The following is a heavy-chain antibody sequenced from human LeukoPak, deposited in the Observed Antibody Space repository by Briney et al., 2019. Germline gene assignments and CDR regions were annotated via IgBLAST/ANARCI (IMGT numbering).Heavy chain of an antibody. J-gene: IGHJ4*02. V-gene: IGHV3-30*02. CDR3: ARDRDIVVVPAAMLTGFDY. CDR2: IRYDGGNK. D-gene: IGHD2-2*01. CDR1: GFTFSSYG. Sequence: GGSLRLSCAASGFTFSSYGMHWVRQAPGKGLEWVAFIRYDGGNKYYADSVKGRFTISRDNSKNTLYLQMNSLRAEDTAVYYCARDRDIVVVPAAMLTGFDYWGQGTLVTVSS.